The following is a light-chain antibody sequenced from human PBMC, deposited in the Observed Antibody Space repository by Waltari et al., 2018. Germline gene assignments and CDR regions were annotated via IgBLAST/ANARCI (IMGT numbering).Light chain of an antibody. J-gene: IGKJ1*01. CDR3: QHYVRLPAT. CDR1: PSVSTT. CDR2: GAS. V-gene: IGKV3-20*01. Sequence: EIVLTQSPGTLSLSPGERAPLSCRASPSVSTTVTWYQQKPGQAPTLLIYGASIRATGIPDRFTGSGSGTNFSLTISSLEPEDFAIYFCQHYVRLPATFGQGTKVEIK.